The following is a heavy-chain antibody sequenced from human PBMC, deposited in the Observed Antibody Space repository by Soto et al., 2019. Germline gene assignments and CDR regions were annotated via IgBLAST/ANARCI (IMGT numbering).Heavy chain of an antibody. J-gene: IGHJ4*02. V-gene: IGHV4-39*01. CDR2: MYYSGST. Sequence: SETLSLTCTVSGGSISSSRYYWGWIRQPPGKGLEWIGSMYYSGSTYYNPSLKSRVSISVDTSRNQFSLKLNSVTATDTAVYYCARQNYYGSGSPYFFDYWGQGALVTVSS. D-gene: IGHD3-10*01. CDR1: GGSISSSRYY. CDR3: ARQNYYGSGSPYFFDY.